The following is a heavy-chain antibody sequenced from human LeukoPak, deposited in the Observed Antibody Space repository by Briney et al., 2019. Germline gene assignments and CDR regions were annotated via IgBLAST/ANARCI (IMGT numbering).Heavy chain of an antibody. V-gene: IGHV4-39*01. CDR1: GGSISSSSYY. Sequence: PSETLSLTCTVSGGSISSSSYYWGWIRQPPGKGLEWIGSIYYSGSTYYNPSLKSRVTISVDTSKNQFSLKLSSVTAADTAVYYCARTNYCSSTSCYNFDYWGQGTLVTVSP. J-gene: IGHJ4*02. CDR3: ARTNYCSSTSCYNFDY. CDR2: IYYSGST. D-gene: IGHD2-2*01.